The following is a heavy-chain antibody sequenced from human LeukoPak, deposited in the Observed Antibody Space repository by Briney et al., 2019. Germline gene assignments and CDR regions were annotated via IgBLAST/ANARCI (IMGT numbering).Heavy chain of an antibody. J-gene: IGHJ4*02. V-gene: IGHV4-34*01. CDR1: GGSFSGYY. D-gene: IGHD6-19*01. CDR3: ARAPSGLYYFDY. CDR2: INHSGST. Sequence: SETLSLTCAVYGGSFSGYYWSWIRQPPGKGLEWIGEINHSGSTNYNPSLKSRVTISVDTSKNQFSLKLSSVTAADTAVYYCARAPSGLYYFDYWGQGTLVTVSS.